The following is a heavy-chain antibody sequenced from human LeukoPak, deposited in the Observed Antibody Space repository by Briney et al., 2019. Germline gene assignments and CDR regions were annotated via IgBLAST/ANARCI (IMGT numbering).Heavy chain of an antibody. CDR3: ARDGPRSSSPSSPNDY. CDR1: GGTFSSYA. J-gene: IGHJ4*02. Sequence: GASVKVSCKASGGTFSSYAISWVRQAPGQGLEWMGGIIPIFGTANYAQKFQGRVTITADESTSTAYMELSSLRSEDTAVHYCARDGPRSSSPSSPNDYWGQGTLVTVSS. CDR2: IIPIFGTA. V-gene: IGHV1-69*13. D-gene: IGHD6-13*01.